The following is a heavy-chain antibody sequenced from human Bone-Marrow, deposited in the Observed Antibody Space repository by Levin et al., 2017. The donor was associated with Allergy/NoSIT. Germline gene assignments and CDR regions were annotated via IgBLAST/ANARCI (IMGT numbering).Heavy chain of an antibody. Sequence: GESLKISCAASGFTFSNAWMSWVRQAPGKGLEWVGRIKSKTDGGTTDYAAPVKGRFTISRDDSKNTLYLQMNSLKTEDTAVYYCTFPLFWSGYSYYFDYWGQGTLVTVSS. CDR3: TFPLFWSGYSYYFDY. CDR1: GFTFSNAW. CDR2: IKSKTDGGTT. J-gene: IGHJ4*02. V-gene: IGHV3-15*01. D-gene: IGHD3-3*01.